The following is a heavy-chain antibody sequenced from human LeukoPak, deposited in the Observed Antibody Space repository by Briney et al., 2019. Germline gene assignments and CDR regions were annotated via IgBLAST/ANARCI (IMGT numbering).Heavy chain of an antibody. J-gene: IGHJ5*01. CDR3: AKDGVTAFYGDPTNWFDS. D-gene: IGHD4-17*01. Sequence: PGGSLRLSCAASGFTVSSNYMTWVRQAPGKGLEWVSGISGVSGDTYYAGSVKGRFTISRDNSKNTLFLQMNSLRAEDTALYYCAKDGVTAFYGDPTNWFDSWGQGILVTVSS. V-gene: IGHV3-23*01. CDR1: GFTVSSNY. CDR2: ISGVSGDT.